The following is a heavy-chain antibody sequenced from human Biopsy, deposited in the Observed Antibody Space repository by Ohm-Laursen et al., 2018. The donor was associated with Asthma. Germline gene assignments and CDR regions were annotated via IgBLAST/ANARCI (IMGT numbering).Heavy chain of an antibody. Sequence: SLRLSCSASGFAVSRDYMFWVRQAPGKGLEWVSVIYSGGTSHTADSVRGRFTISRDYSKNTLCLQMHSLRAEDTAVYYCARGDSSNWSHYYFGYWGQGTLVTVSS. J-gene: IGHJ4*02. CDR1: GFAVSRDY. D-gene: IGHD3-22*01. CDR2: IYSGGTS. V-gene: IGHV3-53*01. CDR3: ARGDSSNWSHYYFGY.